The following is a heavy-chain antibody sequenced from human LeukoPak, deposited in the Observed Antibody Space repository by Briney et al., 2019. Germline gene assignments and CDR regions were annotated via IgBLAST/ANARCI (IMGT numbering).Heavy chain of an antibody. Sequence: GASVKVSCKASGGTLSSYAISWVRQAPGQGLEWMGGIIPIFGTANYAQKFQGRVTITADESTSTAYMELSSLRSEDTAVYYCASVDMVRGVIWDWGQGTLVTVSS. CDR3: ASVDMVRGVIWD. CDR1: GGTLSSYA. V-gene: IGHV1-69*13. D-gene: IGHD3-10*01. J-gene: IGHJ4*02. CDR2: IIPIFGTA.